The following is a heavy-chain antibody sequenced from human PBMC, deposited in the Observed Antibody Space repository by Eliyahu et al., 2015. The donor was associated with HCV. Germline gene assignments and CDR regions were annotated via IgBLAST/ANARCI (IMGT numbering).Heavy chain of an antibody. CDR2: LDPNSGKX. Sequence: QLQLVQSGAEVXKPGASVRXSYRASGYTFNKXDIHWVRQAPGQGLXWMGWLDPNSGKXXXAQRFQGRVTMTSXXSLKTAYMELTGLRSEDTGVYFCTRGAEWGLHDSANWFAPWGQGTLVSVSS. CDR1: GYTFNKXD. V-gene: IGHV1-8*01. J-gene: IGHJ5*02. D-gene: IGHD2-21*02. CDR3: TRGAEWGLHDSANWFAP.